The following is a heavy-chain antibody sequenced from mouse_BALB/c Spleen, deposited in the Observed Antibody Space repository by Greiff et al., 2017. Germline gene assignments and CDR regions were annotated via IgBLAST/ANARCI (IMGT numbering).Heavy chain of an antibody. J-gene: IGHJ4*01. CDR3: ARSGWFYAMDY. CDR2: INPSSGYT. CDR1: GYTFTSYR. D-gene: IGHD1-1*02. Sequence: QVQLQQSGAELAKPGASVKMSCKASGYTFTSYRMHWVKQRPGQGLEWIGYINPSSGYTEYNQKFKDKTTLTADKSSSTAYMQLSSLTSEDSAVYYCARSGWFYAMDYWGQGTSVTVSS. V-gene: IGHV1-4*02.